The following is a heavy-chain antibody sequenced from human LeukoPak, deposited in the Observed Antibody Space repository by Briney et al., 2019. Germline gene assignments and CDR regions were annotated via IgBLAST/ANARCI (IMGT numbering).Heavy chain of an antibody. J-gene: IGHJ4*02. D-gene: IGHD3-10*01. CDR3: AVTMVRGVIKGGVFDY. CDR1: GGSFSGYY. Sequence: SEPLSLTCAVYGGSFSGYYWSWIRQPPGKGLEWIGEINHSGSTNYNPSLKSRVTISVDTSKNQFSLKLSSVTAADTAVYYCAVTMVRGVIKGGVFDYWGQGTLVTVSS. CDR2: INHSGST. V-gene: IGHV4-34*01.